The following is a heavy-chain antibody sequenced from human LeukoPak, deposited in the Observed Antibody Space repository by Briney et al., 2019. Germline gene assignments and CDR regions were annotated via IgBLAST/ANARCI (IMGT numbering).Heavy chain of an antibody. J-gene: IGHJ4*02. CDR1: GFIFSNYG. Sequence: PGGSLILSCAASGFIFSNYGMHWVRQAPGKGLEWVSFLGSDENNKNYPDSVKGQFTISRDNSKNTLYLQMNSLRPEDTAVYYCAKDRTAYAYYFESWGQGTLVTVSS. CDR3: AKDRTAYAYYFES. CDR2: LGSDENNK. D-gene: IGHD2-21*02. V-gene: IGHV3-30*02.